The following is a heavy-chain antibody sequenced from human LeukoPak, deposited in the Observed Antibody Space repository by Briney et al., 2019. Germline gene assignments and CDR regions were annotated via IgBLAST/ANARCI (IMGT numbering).Heavy chain of an antibody. J-gene: IGHJ3*02. Sequence: GGSLRLSCAASGFTFSSYAMHWVRQAPGKGLEYVSAISSNGGSTYYANSVKGRFTISRDNSKNTLYLRMGSLRAEDMAVYYCARGRVGLWELLGDPGAFDIWGQGTMVTVSS. CDR2: ISSNGGST. CDR3: ARGRVGLWELLGDPGAFDI. D-gene: IGHD1-26*01. V-gene: IGHV3-64*01. CDR1: GFTFSSYA.